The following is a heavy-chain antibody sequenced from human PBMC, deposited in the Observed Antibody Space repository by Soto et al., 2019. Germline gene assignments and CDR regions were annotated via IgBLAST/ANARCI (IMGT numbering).Heavy chain of an antibody. V-gene: IGHV3-21*01. J-gene: IGHJ4*02. Sequence: GGSLRLSCAASGFTFSTYSMNWVRQAPGKGLEWVSSISSTSSYIFYADSVKGRFTISRDNAKNSLYLQMNSLRAEDTAVYYCARDRAGYSTGWDNFDYWGQGTPVTVSS. D-gene: IGHD6-19*01. CDR1: GFTFSTYS. CDR2: ISSTSSYI. CDR3: ARDRAGYSTGWDNFDY.